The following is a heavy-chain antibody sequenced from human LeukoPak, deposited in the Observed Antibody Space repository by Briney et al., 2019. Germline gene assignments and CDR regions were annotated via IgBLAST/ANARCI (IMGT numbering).Heavy chain of an antibody. CDR3: AXXXXXXWYPAYY. CDR2: ISSSSSYI. J-gene: IGHJ4*02. V-gene: IGHV3-21*01. D-gene: IGHD6-13*01. CDR1: GFTFSSYS. Sequence: GGSLRLSCAASGFTFSSYSMNWVRQAPGKGLEWVSSISSSSSYIYYADSVKGRFTISRDNAKNSLYLQMNSLRAEDTAVYYCAXXXXXXWYPAYYWGQGTLVTV.